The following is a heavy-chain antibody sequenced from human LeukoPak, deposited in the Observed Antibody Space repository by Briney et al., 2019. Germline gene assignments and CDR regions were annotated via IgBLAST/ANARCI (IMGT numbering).Heavy chain of an antibody. CDR3: ARDLTRVAADAFDI. D-gene: IGHD6-19*01. J-gene: IGHJ3*02. CDR1: GFTFDDYA. V-gene: IGHV3-9*01. CDR2: ISWNSGSI. Sequence: PGRSLRLSCAASGFTFDDYAMHWVRQAPGKGLEWVSGISWNSGSIGYADSVKGRFTISRGNAKNSLYLQMNSLRAEDKAVYYCARDLTRVAADAFDIWGQGTMVTVSS.